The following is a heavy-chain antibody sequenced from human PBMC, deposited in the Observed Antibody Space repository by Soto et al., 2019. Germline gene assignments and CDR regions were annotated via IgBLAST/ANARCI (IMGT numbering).Heavy chain of an antibody. CDR1: GGSFSGYY. V-gene: IGHV4-34*01. J-gene: IGHJ4*02. CDR3: ASLYSSSYYFDY. CDR2: INHSGST. Sequence: PSETLSLTCAVYGGSFSGYYWSWIRQPPGKGLEWIGEINHSGSTNYNPSLKSRVTISVDTSKNQFSLKLSSVTAADTAVYYCASLYSSSYYFDYWGQGTLVTVSS. D-gene: IGHD6-6*01.